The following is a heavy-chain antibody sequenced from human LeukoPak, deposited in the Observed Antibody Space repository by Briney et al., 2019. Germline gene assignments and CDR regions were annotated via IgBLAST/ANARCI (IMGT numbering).Heavy chain of an antibody. Sequence: GMSLRLSCAASGFTVSHYGIHWVRQAPGKGLEWVAVMSYDESKNKYLESVEGRFTLSRDSSKNTVYLQMNSLRDEHTAVYYCAKDEGPICLYGDCPFDYWGQGNMVTVSS. CDR2: MSYDESKN. CDR3: AKDEGPICLYGDCPFDY. D-gene: IGHD4-17*01. J-gene: IGHJ4*02. CDR1: GFTVSHYG. V-gene: IGHV3-30*18.